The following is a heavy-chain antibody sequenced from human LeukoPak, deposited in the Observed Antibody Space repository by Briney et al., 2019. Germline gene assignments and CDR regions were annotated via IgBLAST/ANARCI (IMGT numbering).Heavy chain of an antibody. Sequence: SETLSLTCTVSGGSISSSSYYWGWIRQPPGKGLEWIGSIYYSGSTYYNPSLKSRVTISVDTSKNQFSLKLSSVTAADTAVYYCASHYSSSSRFWSYYYDMDVWGQGTTVTVSS. CDR3: ASHYSSSSRFWSYYYDMDV. CDR2: IYYSGST. J-gene: IGHJ6*02. CDR1: GGSISSSSYY. D-gene: IGHD6-6*01. V-gene: IGHV4-39*01.